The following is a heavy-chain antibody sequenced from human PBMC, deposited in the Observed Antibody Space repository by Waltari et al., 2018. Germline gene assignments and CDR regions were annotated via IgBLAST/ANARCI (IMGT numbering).Heavy chain of an antibody. CDR2: INHSGST. J-gene: IGHJ5*02. CDR1: GGSFSGYY. CDR3: ARTRDYYGSGSYFSA. V-gene: IGHV4-34*01. Sequence: QVQLQQWGAGLLKPSETLSLTCAVYGGSFSGYYWSWIRQPPGKGLEWIGEINHSGSTNYNPSLKSRVTISVDTSKNQFSLKLSSVTAADTAVYYCARTRDYYGSGSYFSAWGQGTLVTVSS. D-gene: IGHD3-10*01.